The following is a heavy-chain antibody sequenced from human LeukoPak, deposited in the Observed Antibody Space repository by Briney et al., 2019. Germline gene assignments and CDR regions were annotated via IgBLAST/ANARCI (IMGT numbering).Heavy chain of an antibody. V-gene: IGHV5-51*01. J-gene: IGHJ4*02. CDR2: IYPGDSDT. D-gene: IGHD3-22*01. Sequence: GESLKISCKGSGYSFTSYWIGWVRQMPGKGLEWMGIIYPGDSDTRYSPSFQGQVTISADKSISTAYLQWSSLKASDTAMYYCARSPPNYYGSSGYYYFDYWGQGTLVTVSS. CDR3: ARSPPNYYGSSGYYYFDY. CDR1: GYSFTSYW.